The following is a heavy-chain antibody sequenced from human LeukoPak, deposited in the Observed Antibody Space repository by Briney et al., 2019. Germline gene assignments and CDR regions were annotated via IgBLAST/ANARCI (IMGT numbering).Heavy chain of an antibody. CDR1: GFTFSSYA. CDR3: AREDIVVVPAAILWYYYYMDV. CDR2: ISSSSSTI. D-gene: IGHD2-2*01. Sequence: GGSLRLSCAASGFTFSSYAMSWVRQAPGKGLEWVSYISSSSSTIYYADSVKGRFTISRDNAKNSLYLQMNSLRAEDTAVYYCAREDIVVVPAAILWYYYYMDVWGKGTTVTVSS. J-gene: IGHJ6*03. V-gene: IGHV3-48*01.